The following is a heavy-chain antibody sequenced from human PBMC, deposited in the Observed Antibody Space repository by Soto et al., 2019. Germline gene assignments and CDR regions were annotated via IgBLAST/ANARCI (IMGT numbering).Heavy chain of an antibody. CDR1: GFTVSSNY. V-gene: IGHV3-53*04. CDR2: IYSGGST. Sequence: EVQLVESGGGLVQPGGSLRLSCAASGFTVSSNYMSWVRQAPGKGLEWVSVIYSGGSTYYADSVKGRFTISRHNSKNPLYLQMNSLRAEDTAVYYCARGGRAPHFDYWGQGTLVTVSS. D-gene: IGHD3-10*01. J-gene: IGHJ4*02. CDR3: ARGGRAPHFDY.